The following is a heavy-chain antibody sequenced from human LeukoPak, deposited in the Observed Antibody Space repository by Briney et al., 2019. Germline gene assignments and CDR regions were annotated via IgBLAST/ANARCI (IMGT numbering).Heavy chain of an antibody. V-gene: IGHV4-31*03. CDR2: IYYSGST. CDR3: ARESRYSGYDYGFDY. D-gene: IGHD5-12*01. J-gene: IGHJ4*02. Sequence: PSQTLSLTCTVSGGSISSGGYYWSWIRQHSGKGLEWIGYIYYSGSTYYNPSLKSRVTISVDTSKNQFSLKLSSVTAADTAVYYCARESRYSGYDYGFDYWGQGTLVTVSS. CDR1: GGSISSGGYY.